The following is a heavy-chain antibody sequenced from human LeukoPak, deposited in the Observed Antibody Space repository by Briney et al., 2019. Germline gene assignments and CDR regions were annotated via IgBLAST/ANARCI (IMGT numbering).Heavy chain of an antibody. D-gene: IGHD3-3*01. CDR3: ALGWELRFLEWLSPVDAFDI. Sequence: SETLSLTCTVSGGSISGSSYYWGWIRQPPGKGLEWIGEINHSGSTNYNPSLKSRVTISVDTSKNQFSLKLSSVTAADTAVYYCALGWELRFLEWLSPVDAFDIWGQGTMVTVSP. J-gene: IGHJ3*02. V-gene: IGHV4-39*07. CDR2: INHSGST. CDR1: GGSISGSSYY.